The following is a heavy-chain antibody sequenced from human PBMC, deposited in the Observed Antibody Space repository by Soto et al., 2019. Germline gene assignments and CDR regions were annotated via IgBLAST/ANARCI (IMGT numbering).Heavy chain of an antibody. CDR1: GGSVSSQY. CDR2: IYNGGIP. V-gene: IGHV4-4*07. J-gene: IGHJ5*02. CDR3: ARSGKGVVRGPIGTPAGWFDP. Sequence: SETLSLTCTVSGGSVSSQYWSWIRQPAGKGLEWIGRIYNGGIPLIHPSLESRVALSLDTSKNQFSLTLSSVTAADTAIYYCARSGKGVVRGPIGTPAGWFDPWGRGTLVTVSS. D-gene: IGHD3-10*01.